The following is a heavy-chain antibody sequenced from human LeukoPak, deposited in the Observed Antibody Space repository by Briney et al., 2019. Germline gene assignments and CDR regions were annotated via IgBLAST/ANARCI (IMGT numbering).Heavy chain of an antibody. CDR3: AGDTYDFWSGYYGGGIYYYYMDV. V-gene: IGHV4-4*07. Sequence: SETLSLTCTVSGGSISSYYWSWIRQPAGKGLEWIGRIYTSGSTNYNPSLKSRVTMSVDASKNQFSLKLSSVTAADTAVYYCAGDTYDFWSGYYGGGIYYYYMDVWGKGTTVTVSS. D-gene: IGHD3-3*01. J-gene: IGHJ6*03. CDR1: GGSISSYY. CDR2: IYTSGST.